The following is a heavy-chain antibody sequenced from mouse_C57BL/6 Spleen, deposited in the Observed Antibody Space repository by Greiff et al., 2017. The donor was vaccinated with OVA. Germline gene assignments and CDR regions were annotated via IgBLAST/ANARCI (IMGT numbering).Heavy chain of an antibody. Sequence: EVMLVESGGGLVKPGGSLKLSCAASGFTFSDYGMHWVRQAPEKGLEWVAYISSGSSTIYYADTVKGRFTISRDNAKNTLVLQMTSLRSEDTAMYYCARPSDYYGSSDWFAYWGQGTLVTVSA. V-gene: IGHV5-17*01. CDR2: ISSGSSTI. J-gene: IGHJ3*01. CDR1: GFTFSDYG. CDR3: ARPSDYYGSSDWFAY. D-gene: IGHD1-1*01.